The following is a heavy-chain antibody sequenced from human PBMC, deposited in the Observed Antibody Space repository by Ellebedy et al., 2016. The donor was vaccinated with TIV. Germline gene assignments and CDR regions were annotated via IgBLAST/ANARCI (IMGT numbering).Heavy chain of an antibody. D-gene: IGHD2-2*01. CDR2: ITPYNGNT. Sequence: ASVKVSCXASGYIFTNYGISWVRQAPGQGLEWMAWITPYNGNTNSAQKFEGRVTVTTDKSTSTVYMELSNLRSDDTAVYYCARDKGSCLRTSCSHALFPHYWGQGTLVTVSS. V-gene: IGHV1-18*01. CDR1: GYIFTNYG. J-gene: IGHJ4*02. CDR3: ARDKGSCLRTSCSHALFPHY.